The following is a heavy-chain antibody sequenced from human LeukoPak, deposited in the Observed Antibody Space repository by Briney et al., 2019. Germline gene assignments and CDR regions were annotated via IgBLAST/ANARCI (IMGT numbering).Heavy chain of an antibody. V-gene: IGHV4-34*01. CDR3: ARGRFDYYDTSGYYRPREYYYYYYYMDV. J-gene: IGHJ6*03. Sequence: SETLSLTCAVYGGSFSGYYWSWIRQPPGKGLEWIGEINHSGSTNYNPSLKSRVTISVDTSKNQFSLKLSSVTAADTAVYYCARGRFDYYDTSGYYRPREYYYYYYYMDVWGKGTTVTISS. CDR2: INHSGST. CDR1: GGSFSGYY. D-gene: IGHD3-22*01.